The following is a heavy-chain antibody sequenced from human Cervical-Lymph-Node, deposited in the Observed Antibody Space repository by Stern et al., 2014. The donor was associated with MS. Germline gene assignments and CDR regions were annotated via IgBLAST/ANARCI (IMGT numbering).Heavy chain of an antibody. D-gene: IGHD3-3*01. J-gene: IGHJ6*02. CDR3: ARSTANKRVAGMDV. Sequence: QDQLVQSGADMKRPGASVKVACKASGYNLRAYSLHWVRQAPGHGLEWMGWINPYNGVTNSAHKFQGRLTMTRDTSISTAYMEVKSLTSDDTAVYYCARSTANKRVAGMDVWGQGTTVTVSS. CDR2: INPYNGVT. V-gene: IGHV1-2*07. CDR1: GYNLRAYS.